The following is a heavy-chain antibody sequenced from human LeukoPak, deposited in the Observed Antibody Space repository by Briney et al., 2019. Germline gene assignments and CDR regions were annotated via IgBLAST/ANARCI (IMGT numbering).Heavy chain of an antibody. CDR2: IRYDGSNK. V-gene: IGHV3-30*02. CDR3: AKDFYGDYSGSCFDY. Sequence: PGGSLRLSCAASGFTFSSYGMHSVRQAPGRGLEWVAFIRYDGSNKYYADSVKGRFTISRDNSKNTLYLQMNSLRAEDTAAYYCAKDFYGDYSGSCFDYWGQGTLVTVSS. D-gene: IGHD4-17*01. J-gene: IGHJ4*02. CDR1: GFTFSSYG.